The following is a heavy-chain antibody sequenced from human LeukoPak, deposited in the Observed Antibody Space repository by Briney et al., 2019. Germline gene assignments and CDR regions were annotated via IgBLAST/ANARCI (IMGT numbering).Heavy chain of an antibody. CDR2: IYYSGST. Sequence: SETLSLTCTVSGGSISSSSYYWCWIRQPPVKGLQWIGSIYYSGSTYYNPSLKSRVTISVDTSKNQFSLKLSSVTAADTAVYYCARASSSPTGCYMDVWGKGTTVTVSS. J-gene: IGHJ6*03. CDR1: GGSISSSSYY. CDR3: ARASSSPTGCYMDV. V-gene: IGHV4-39*07. D-gene: IGHD6-13*01.